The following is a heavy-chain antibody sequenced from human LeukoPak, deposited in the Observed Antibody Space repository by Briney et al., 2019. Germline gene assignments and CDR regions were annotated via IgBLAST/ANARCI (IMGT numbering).Heavy chain of an antibody. CDR3: AKEQFLRYFDRNGYYFDH. J-gene: IGHJ4*02. V-gene: IGHV3-53*01. Sequence: GGSLRLSCAASGFTVSSNYMSWVRQAPGKGLEWVSVMYSSGSTYYADSVKGRRFTISRDNSKNTLYLQMNSVRAEDTAVYYCAKEQFLRYFDRNGYYFDHWGQGTLVTVSS. D-gene: IGHD3-9*01. CDR1: GFTVSSNY. CDR2: MYSSGST.